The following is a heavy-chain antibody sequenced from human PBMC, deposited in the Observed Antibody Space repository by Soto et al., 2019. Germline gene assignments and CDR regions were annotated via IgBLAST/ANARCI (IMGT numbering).Heavy chain of an antibody. J-gene: IGHJ2*01. Sequence: EVQLVESGGGLVQPGGSLRLSCAASGFTFSSYWMSWVRQAPGKGLEWVANIKQDGSEKYYVDSVKGRFTISRDNAKNSLYLQMNSLRAEDTAVYYCASGLSSGWYRGSYWYFDLWGRGTLVTVSS. D-gene: IGHD6-19*01. CDR3: ASGLSSGWYRGSYWYFDL. CDR1: GFTFSSYW. CDR2: IKQDGSEK. V-gene: IGHV3-7*03.